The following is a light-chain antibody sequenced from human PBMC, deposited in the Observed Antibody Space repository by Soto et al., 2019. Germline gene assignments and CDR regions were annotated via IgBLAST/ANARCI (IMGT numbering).Light chain of an antibody. Sequence: IHFTQAPSFLSASVGDRVTITCRASQGIRSYVAWYQQKPGKAPKLLIYDASNLETGVPSRFSGSGSGTDFTFTISSLQPEDIATYYCQQYDNPALTFGGGTQLDIK. J-gene: IGKJ4*01. CDR3: QQYDNPALT. CDR1: QGIRSY. CDR2: DAS. V-gene: IGKV1-33*01.